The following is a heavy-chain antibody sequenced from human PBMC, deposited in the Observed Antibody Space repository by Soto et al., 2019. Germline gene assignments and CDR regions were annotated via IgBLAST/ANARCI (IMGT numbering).Heavy chain of an antibody. CDR1: VCTDANPR. Sequence: LSEARRVCTDANPRRYWVRQAPGKGLEWVSRMNSDGSTTDYADSVKGRFTVSRDNAKNTLYLQMNSLRAEDTAVYYCAKAGVDYWGPGTLVTVSS. CDR2: MNSDGSTT. D-gene: IGHD3-10*01. V-gene: IGHV3-74*01. CDR3: AKAGVDY. J-gene: IGHJ4*02.